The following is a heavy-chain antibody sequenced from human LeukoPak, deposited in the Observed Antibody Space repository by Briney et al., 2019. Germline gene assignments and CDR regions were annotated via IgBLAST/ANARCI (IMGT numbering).Heavy chain of an antibody. CDR1: GGTFSSYA. CDR3: ASLTGTTRGGYYYNYGMDV. Sequence: SVKVSCKASGGTFSSYAISWVRQAPGQGLEWMGGIIPIFGTANYAQKFQGRVTITADESTSTAYMELSSLRSEDTAVYYCASLTGTTRGGYYYNYGMDVWGKGTTVTVSS. D-gene: IGHD1-20*01. J-gene: IGHJ6*04. V-gene: IGHV1-69*13. CDR2: IIPIFGTA.